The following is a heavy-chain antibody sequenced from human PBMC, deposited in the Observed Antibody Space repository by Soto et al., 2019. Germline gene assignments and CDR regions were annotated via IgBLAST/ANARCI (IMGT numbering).Heavy chain of an antibody. Sequence: GESLNISCKGSGYSFTSYWIGWVRQMPGKGLEWMGIIYPGDSDTRYSPSFQGQVTISADKSISTAYLQWSSLKASDTAMYYCARRRLRYYDFWSGYYDYWGQGTLVTVSA. V-gene: IGHV5-51*01. CDR1: GYSFTSYW. D-gene: IGHD3-3*01. CDR2: IYPGDSDT. CDR3: ARRRLRYYDFWSGYYDY. J-gene: IGHJ4*02.